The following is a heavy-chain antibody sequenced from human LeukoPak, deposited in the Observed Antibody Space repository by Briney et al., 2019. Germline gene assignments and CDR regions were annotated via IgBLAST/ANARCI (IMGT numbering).Heavy chain of an antibody. V-gene: IGHV1-2*02. CDR1: GYTFTGYY. D-gene: IGHD3-10*01. Sequence: ASVKVSCKASGYTFTGYYMHWVRQAPGQGLEWMGWINPNSGGTNYAQKLQGRVTMTTDTSTSTAYMELRSLRSDDTAVYYCARDSRKSGAVLLWFGELLSWFDPWGQGTLVTVSS. J-gene: IGHJ5*02. CDR3: ARDSRKSGAVLLWFGELLSWFDP. CDR2: INPNSGGT.